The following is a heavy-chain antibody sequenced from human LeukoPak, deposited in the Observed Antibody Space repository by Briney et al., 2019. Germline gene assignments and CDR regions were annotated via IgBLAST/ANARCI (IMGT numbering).Heavy chain of an antibody. CDR1: GVSISSGGNY. V-gene: IGHV4-31*03. CDR2: VYYPGST. Sequence: SETLSLTCSVSGVSISSGGNYWGWLRQLPGKGLEWIAYVYYPGSTYYNPPLKSRVTISVDTSKNQFSLDLTSVTAADTAVYYCARGSSSSWFYTWGQGALVTVSS. D-gene: IGHD2-2*01. CDR3: ARGSSSSWFYT. J-gene: IGHJ5*02.